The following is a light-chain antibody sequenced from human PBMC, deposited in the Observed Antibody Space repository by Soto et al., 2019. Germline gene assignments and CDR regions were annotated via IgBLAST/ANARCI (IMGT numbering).Light chain of an antibody. CDR1: RSVSSY. CDR2: DAS. J-gene: IGKJ5*01. Sequence: EIVLTQSPATLSLSPGERATLSCRASRSVSSYLAWYQQKPGQAPRLLIYDASNRATGIPARFSGGGSGTDFTLTIDNLEPEDFAIYYCQQYGSSPITFGQGTRLEIK. CDR3: QQYGSSPIT. V-gene: IGKV3-11*01.